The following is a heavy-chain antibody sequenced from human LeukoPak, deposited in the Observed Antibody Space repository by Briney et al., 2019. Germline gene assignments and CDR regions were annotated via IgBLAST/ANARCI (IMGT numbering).Heavy chain of an antibody. CDR2: ISVYNGNT. CDR1: GYTFSSHG. V-gene: IGHV1-18*01. D-gene: IGHD6-13*01. Sequence: ASVKVSCKASGYTFSSHGISWVRQAPGQGLEWMGWISVYNGNTNYAQKFQGRVTMTRNTSISTAYMELSSLRSEDTAVYYCARYSSSWYWANWFDPWGQGTLVTVSS. CDR3: ARYSSSWYWANWFDP. J-gene: IGHJ5*02.